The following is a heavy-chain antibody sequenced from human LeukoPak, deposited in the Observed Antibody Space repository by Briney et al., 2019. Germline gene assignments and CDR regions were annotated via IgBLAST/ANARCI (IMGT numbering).Heavy chain of an antibody. Sequence: GGSLRLSCAPSGFIVTDAWMSWVRQAPGEGLEWVSSISSSSSYIYYADSVKGRFTISRDNAKNSLYLQMNSLRAEDTAVYYCARDLPTVPAAIEYGSIATLHWGQGTLVTVSS. CDR3: ARDLPTVPAAIEYGSIATLH. V-gene: IGHV3-21*01. D-gene: IGHD2-2*01. J-gene: IGHJ4*02. CDR1: GFIVTDAW. CDR2: ISSSSSYI.